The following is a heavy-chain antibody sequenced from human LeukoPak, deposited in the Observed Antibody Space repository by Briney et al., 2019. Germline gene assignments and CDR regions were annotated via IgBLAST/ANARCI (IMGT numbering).Heavy chain of an antibody. V-gene: IGHV3-48*02. Sequence: GGSLRLSCAASGFPFSRYTMNWVRQAPGKGLEWVSYISSSSSSIYYADSVKGRFTISRDNAENSLCLQMNSLRDEDTAVYYCARDTGGPDYWGQGTLVTVSS. CDR3: ARDTGGPDY. CDR1: GFPFSRYT. CDR2: ISSSSSSI. D-gene: IGHD3-16*01. J-gene: IGHJ4*02.